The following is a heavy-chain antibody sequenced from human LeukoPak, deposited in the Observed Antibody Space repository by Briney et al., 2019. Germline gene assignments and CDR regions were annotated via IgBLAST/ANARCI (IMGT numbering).Heavy chain of an antibody. V-gene: IGHV3-21*01. Sequence: PGGSLRPSCAASGFTFSSYSMNWVRQAPGKGLEWVSSISSSSSYIYYADSVKGRFTISRDNAKNSLYLQMNSLRAEDTAVYYCARDLEMGGAFDIWGQGTMVTVSS. D-gene: IGHD5-24*01. J-gene: IGHJ3*02. CDR3: ARDLEMGGAFDI. CDR2: ISSSSSYI. CDR1: GFTFSSYS.